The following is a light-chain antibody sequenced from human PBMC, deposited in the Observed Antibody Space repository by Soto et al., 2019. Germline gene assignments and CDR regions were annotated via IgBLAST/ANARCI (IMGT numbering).Light chain of an antibody. CDR2: DVS. Sequence: EIVLTQSPGTLSLSPGERATLSCRSSQSVSSSYLAWYQQKPGQAPRLLIYDVSSRATGIRDRFSGSGSGTDFTLTISRLEPEDFAVYYCQQYGSSPTFGQGTKVEIK. CDR3: QQYGSSPT. CDR1: QSVSSSY. J-gene: IGKJ1*01. V-gene: IGKV3-20*01.